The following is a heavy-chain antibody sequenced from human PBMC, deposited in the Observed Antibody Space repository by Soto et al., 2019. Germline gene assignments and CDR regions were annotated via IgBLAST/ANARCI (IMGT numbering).Heavy chain of an antibody. Sequence: QITLKESGPTLMKPTQTLTLTCTFSGFSLNTNGVGVGWIRQPPGRALEWLALIFWDDDKRHSPSLKSRLTITKATSKSQVVLTMTNVDPVDTATYYCAHRPIVAPGRFDPWGQGILVTVSS. V-gene: IGHV2-5*02. J-gene: IGHJ5*02. CDR3: AHRPIVAPGRFDP. D-gene: IGHD6-13*01. CDR1: GFSLNTNGVG. CDR2: IFWDDDK.